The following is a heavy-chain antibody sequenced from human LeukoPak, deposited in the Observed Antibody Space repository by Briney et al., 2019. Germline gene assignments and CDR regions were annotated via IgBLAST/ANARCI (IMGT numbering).Heavy chain of an antibody. J-gene: IGHJ4*02. CDR1: GFTFSSYA. Sequence: GGSLRLSCAASGFTFSSYAMSWVRQAPGKGLEWVSAISGSGGSTYYADSVKGRFTISRDNSKNTLYLQMNSLRAEDTAVYYCAKVLIVGIAAAGTFDYWGQGTLVTVSS. CDR3: AKVLIVGIAAAGTFDY. D-gene: IGHD6-13*01. V-gene: IGHV3-23*01. CDR2: ISGSGGST.